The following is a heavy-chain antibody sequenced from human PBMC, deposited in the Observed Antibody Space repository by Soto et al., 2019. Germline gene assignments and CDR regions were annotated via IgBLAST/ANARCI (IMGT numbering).Heavy chain of an antibody. Sequence: QMQLVQSGGGVVQPGRSLRLSCAASVFTFSHYPMHWVRQAPGKGLEWVAVVSFDGSNKYYRDSVKGRFTISKDNGKNTLYLQMNDLRHEDTAVYYCARLPGPLVSVLYIYPVDARETASDVDVWGQGTSVTVSS. D-gene: IGHD2-21*02. CDR2: VSFDGSNK. CDR1: VFTFSHYP. CDR3: ARLPGPLVSVLYIYPVDARETASDVDV. V-gene: IGHV3-30*03. J-gene: IGHJ6*02.